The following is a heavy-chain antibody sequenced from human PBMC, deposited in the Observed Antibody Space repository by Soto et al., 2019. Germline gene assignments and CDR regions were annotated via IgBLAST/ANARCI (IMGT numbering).Heavy chain of an antibody. V-gene: IGHV3-48*02. CDR1: GFTFSSYS. CDR3: ARVNKGQVDY. J-gene: IGHJ4*02. CDR2: ISSSSSTI. Sequence: EVQLVESGGGLVQPGGSLRLSCAASGFTFSSYSMNWVRQAPGKGLEWVSYISSSSSTIYYADSVKGRFTISRDNAKNALHLQMNSLRDEDTAVYYCARVNKGQVDYWGQGTLVTVSS.